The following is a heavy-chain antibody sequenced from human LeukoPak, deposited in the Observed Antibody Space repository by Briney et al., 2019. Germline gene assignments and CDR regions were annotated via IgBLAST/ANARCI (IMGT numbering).Heavy chain of an antibody. J-gene: IGHJ4*02. D-gene: IGHD3-16*02. V-gene: IGHV3-33*01. CDR1: GFTFSSYG. CDR2: IWYDGSNK. CDR3: AREVYDYVWGSYRYTFDY. Sequence: PGRSLRLSCAASGFTFSSYGMHWVRQAPGKGLEWVAVIWYDGSNKYYADSVKGRFTISRDNSKNTLYLQMNSLRAEDTAVYYCAREVYDYVWGSYRYTFDYWGQGTLVTVSS.